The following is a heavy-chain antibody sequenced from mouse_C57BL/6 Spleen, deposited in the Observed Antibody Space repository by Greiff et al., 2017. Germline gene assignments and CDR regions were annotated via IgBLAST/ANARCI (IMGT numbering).Heavy chain of an antibody. Sequence: VKLVESGPGLVAPSQSLSITCTVSGFSFTSYAISWVRQPPGKGLEWLGVIWTGGGTNYNSALKSRLSISKDNSKSQVFLKMNSLQTDDTARYYCARNSHYYGSSSWFAYWGQGTLVTVSA. D-gene: IGHD1-1*01. CDR2: IWTGGGT. CDR3: ARNSHYYGSSSWFAY. V-gene: IGHV2-9-1*01. J-gene: IGHJ3*01. CDR1: GFSFTSYA.